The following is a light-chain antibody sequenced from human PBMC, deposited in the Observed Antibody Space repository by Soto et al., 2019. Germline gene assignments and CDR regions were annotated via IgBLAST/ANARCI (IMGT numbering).Light chain of an antibody. J-gene: IGLJ1*01. V-gene: IGLV7-46*01. CDR3: LLLYSGNRRV. CDR1: TGTVTSGHY. Sequence: QAVVTQEPSLTVFPGETVTLTCGSSTGTVTSGHYPYWFQQRPGQAPTTLIYDTNNKYSWTPDRFSGSLLGGKAALTLSGAQPEDEGDYYCLLLYSGNRRVFGTGTKVTVL. CDR2: DTN.